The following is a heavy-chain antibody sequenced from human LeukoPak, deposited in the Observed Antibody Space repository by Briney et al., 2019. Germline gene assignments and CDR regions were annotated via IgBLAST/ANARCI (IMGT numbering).Heavy chain of an antibody. D-gene: IGHD4-17*01. J-gene: IGHJ6*03. CDR1: DESFSTYY. Sequence: SETLSLTCDVNDESFSTYYWSWIRQSPGKGLEWIAEISHRGTSTYNPSLQSRVTISVDTSKNQFSLKLSSVTAADTAVYYCARLRTVTIYYYYCYMDVWGKGTTVTISS. CDR3: ARLRTVTIYYYYCYMDV. CDR2: ISHRGTS. V-gene: IGHV4-34*01.